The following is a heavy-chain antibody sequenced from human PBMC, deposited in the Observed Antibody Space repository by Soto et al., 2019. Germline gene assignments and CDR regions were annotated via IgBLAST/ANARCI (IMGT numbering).Heavy chain of an antibody. D-gene: IGHD3-10*01. CDR2: IYYSGST. Sequence: SETLSLTCTVSGGSISSGGYYWSWIRQHPGKGLEWIGYIYYSGSTYYNPSLKSRVTISVDTSKNQFSLKLSSVTAADTAVDFWARWETMIREVIANWFDPWGQGTLVTVSS. CDR1: GGSISSGGYY. J-gene: IGHJ5*02. V-gene: IGHV4-31*03. CDR3: ARWETMIREVIANWFDP.